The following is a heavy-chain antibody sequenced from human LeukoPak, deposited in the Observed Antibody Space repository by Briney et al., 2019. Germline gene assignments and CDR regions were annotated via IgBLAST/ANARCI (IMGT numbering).Heavy chain of an antibody. Sequence: SETLSLTCTVSGGSISSYYWSWIRQPPGKGLEWIGYIYYSGSTNYNPSLKSRVTISVDTSKNQFSLKLSSVTAADTAVYYCATGYGPEGSRAEYYFDYWGQGTLVTVSS. CDR3: ATGYGPEGSRAEYYFDY. J-gene: IGHJ4*02. V-gene: IGHV4-59*08. CDR1: GGSISSYY. CDR2: IYYSGST. D-gene: IGHD1-26*01.